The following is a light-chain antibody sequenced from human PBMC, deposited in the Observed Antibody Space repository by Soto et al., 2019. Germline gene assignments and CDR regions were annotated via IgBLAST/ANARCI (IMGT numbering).Light chain of an antibody. J-gene: IGKJ3*01. CDR2: DAS. CDR1: QSVSSY. Sequence: EIVLTQSPATLSLSPGERATLSCRASQSVSSYLAWYQQKPGQAPRLLIYDASNRATGIPARFSGSGSGTDFTLTISSLGPEDFAVYYGQQRNNWPPEFTFGPGTKVDIK. CDR3: QQRNNWPPEFT. V-gene: IGKV3-11*01.